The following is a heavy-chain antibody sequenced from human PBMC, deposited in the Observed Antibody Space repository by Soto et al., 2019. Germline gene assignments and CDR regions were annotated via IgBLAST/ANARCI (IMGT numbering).Heavy chain of an antibody. D-gene: IGHD3-9*01. CDR1: GYTFTSYA. CDR3: ARAHRILRYSAYGMDV. Sequence: QVQLVQSGAEVKKPGASVKVSCKASGYTFTSYAMHWVRQAPGQRLEWMGWINAGNGNTKYSQKFQGRVTITRDTSASTAYMELSSLRSEDTAVYYCARAHRILRYSAYGMDVWGQGTTVTVSS. CDR2: INAGNGNT. V-gene: IGHV1-3*01. J-gene: IGHJ6*02.